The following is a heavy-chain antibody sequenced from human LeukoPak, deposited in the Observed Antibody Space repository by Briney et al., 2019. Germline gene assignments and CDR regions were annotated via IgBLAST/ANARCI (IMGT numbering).Heavy chain of an antibody. Sequence: SQTLSLTCTVSGGSISSGGYYWSWIRQPPGKGLEWIGYIYHSGSTYYNPSLKSRVTISVDRSKNQFSLKLSPVTAADTAVYYCARAERAFDIWGQGTMVTVSS. V-gene: IGHV4-30-2*01. CDR3: ARAERAFDI. D-gene: IGHD1-1*01. CDR1: GGSISSGGYY. J-gene: IGHJ3*02. CDR2: IYHSGST.